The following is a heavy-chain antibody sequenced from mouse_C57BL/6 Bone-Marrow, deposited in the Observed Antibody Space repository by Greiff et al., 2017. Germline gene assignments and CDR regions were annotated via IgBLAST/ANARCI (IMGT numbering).Heavy chain of an antibody. Sequence: VQLQQSGAELVRPGASVKLSCTASGFNIKDDYIHWVKQRPEQGLEWIGWIETEIGDTEYASKFHGKATITSDTPSKTAYLQRSSLTSEDTAVYYCSSFDGNYFDFWGQGTPLTVAS. CDR2: IETEIGDT. J-gene: IGHJ2*01. V-gene: IGHV14-4*01. CDR3: SSFDGNYFDF. D-gene: IGHD2-3*01. CDR1: GFNIKDDY.